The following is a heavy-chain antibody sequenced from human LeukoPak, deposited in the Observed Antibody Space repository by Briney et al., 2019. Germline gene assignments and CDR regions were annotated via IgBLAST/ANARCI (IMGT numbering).Heavy chain of an antibody. D-gene: IGHD4-23*01. CDR3: GGITRYYFDY. V-gene: IGHV3-66*01. Sequence: PGGSLSLSCAASGFTVSSNYMSWVRQAPGKGLEWVSTIYSGGSTYYADSVKGRFTISRDNSKNTLYLQMNSLRAEDTAVYYCGGITRYYFDYWGQGTLVTVSS. J-gene: IGHJ4*02. CDR1: GFTVSSNY. CDR2: IYSGGST.